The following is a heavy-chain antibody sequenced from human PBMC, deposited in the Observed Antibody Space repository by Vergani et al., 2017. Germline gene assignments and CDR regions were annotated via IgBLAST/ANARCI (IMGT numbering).Heavy chain of an antibody. J-gene: IGHJ4*02. CDR2: IYTSGST. CDR1: GGSISSSSYY. Sequence: QLQLQESGPGLVKPSETLSLTCTVSGGSISSSSYYWGWTRQPPGKGLEWIGRIYTSGSTNYNPSLKSRVTISVDTSKNQFSLKLSSVTAADTAVYYCARQSGYCSGGSCYYFEFDYWGQGTLVTVSS. CDR3: ARQSGYCSGGSCYYFEFDY. V-gene: IGHV4-61*05. D-gene: IGHD2-15*01.